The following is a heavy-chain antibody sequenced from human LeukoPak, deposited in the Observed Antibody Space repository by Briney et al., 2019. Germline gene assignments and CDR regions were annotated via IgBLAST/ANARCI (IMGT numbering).Heavy chain of an antibody. Sequence: GASVKVSCKASGYSFSSSGINWVRQAPGHGLEWMGGFDPEDGETIYAQTFQGRVTMTVDTSTDTAYMELSSLRSEDTAVYYCATGPDILTGYPRLDYWGPGTLVTVSS. CDR2: FDPEDGET. D-gene: IGHD3-9*01. CDR3: ATGPDILTGYPRLDY. J-gene: IGHJ4*02. V-gene: IGHV1-24*01. CDR1: GYSFSSSG.